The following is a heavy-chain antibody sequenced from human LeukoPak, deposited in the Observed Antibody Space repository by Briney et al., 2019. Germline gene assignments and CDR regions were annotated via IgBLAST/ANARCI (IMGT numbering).Heavy chain of an antibody. D-gene: IGHD6-13*01. CDR3: ARVSSSWYDPVDY. CDR1: GGSISSYY. CDR2: IYYSGST. V-gene: IGHV4-59*01. J-gene: IGHJ4*02. Sequence: SETLSLTCTVFGGSISSYYWSWIRQPPGKGLEWIGYIYYSGSTNYNPSLKSRVTISVDTSKNQFSLKLSSVTAADTAVYYCARVSSSWYDPVDYWGQGTLVTVSS.